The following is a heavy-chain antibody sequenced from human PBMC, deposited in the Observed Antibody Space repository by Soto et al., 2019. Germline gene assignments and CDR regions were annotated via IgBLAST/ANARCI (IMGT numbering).Heavy chain of an antibody. J-gene: IGHJ4*02. Sequence: LRLSCAASGFTFSSYGMHWVRQAPGKGLEWVAVISYDGSNKYYADSVKGRFTISRDNSKNTLYLQMNSLRAEDTAVYYCAKDHYYYGSGSYSGPLDYWGQGTLVTVSS. CDR1: GFTFSSYG. D-gene: IGHD3-10*01. CDR2: ISYDGSNK. V-gene: IGHV3-30*18. CDR3: AKDHYYYGSGSYSGPLDY.